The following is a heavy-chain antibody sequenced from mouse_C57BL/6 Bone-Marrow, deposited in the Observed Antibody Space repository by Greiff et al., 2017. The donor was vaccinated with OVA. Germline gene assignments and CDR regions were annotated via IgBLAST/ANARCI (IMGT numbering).Heavy chain of an antibody. Sequence: EVQLVESGGGLVKPGGSLKLSCAASGFTFSDYGMHWVRQAPEKGLEWVAYISSGSSTIYYADTVKGRFTISRDNAKNTLFLQMTSLRSEDTAMCYCARDFLYYYAMDYWGQGTSVTVSS. J-gene: IGHJ4*01. CDR3: ARDFLYYYAMDY. CDR1: GFTFSDYG. V-gene: IGHV5-17*01. D-gene: IGHD1-1*01. CDR2: ISSGSSTI.